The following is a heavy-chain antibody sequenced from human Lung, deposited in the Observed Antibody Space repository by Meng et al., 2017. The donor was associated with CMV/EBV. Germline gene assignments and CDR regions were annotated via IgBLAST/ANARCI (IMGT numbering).Heavy chain of an antibody. Sequence: GGSXRLXCAASGFXLSSYEMNWVRQAPGKGLEWIAYIGDSGRTLYYADSVKGRFTISSDNAENSLYLQMKSLRVEDTALYYCARDPGWDYSNQPTHYYGMDVWXQGTXVTVSS. V-gene: IGHV3-48*03. J-gene: IGHJ6*02. CDR1: GFXLSSYE. CDR3: ARDPGWDYSNQPTHYYGMDV. D-gene: IGHD4-11*01. CDR2: IGDSGRTL.